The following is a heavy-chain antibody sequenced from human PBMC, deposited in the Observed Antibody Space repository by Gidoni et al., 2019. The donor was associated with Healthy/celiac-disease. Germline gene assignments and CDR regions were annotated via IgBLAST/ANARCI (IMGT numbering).Heavy chain of an antibody. D-gene: IGHD6-19*01. CDR1: GYTLTELS. CDR3: ATSPPGYSSGWYKAAFDY. Sequence: QVQLVQSGAAVKKPGASVKVSCKVSGYTLTELSMHWVRQAPGKGLEWMGGFDPEDGETIYAQKFQGRVTMTEDTSTDTAYMELSSLRSEDTAVYYCATSPPGYSSGWYKAAFDYWGQGTLVTVSS. CDR2: FDPEDGET. J-gene: IGHJ4*02. V-gene: IGHV1-24*01.